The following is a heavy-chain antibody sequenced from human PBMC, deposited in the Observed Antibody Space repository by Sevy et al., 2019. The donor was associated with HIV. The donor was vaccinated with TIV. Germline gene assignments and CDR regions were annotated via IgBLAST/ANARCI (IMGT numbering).Heavy chain of an antibody. CDR3: AGENAWGRGYS. J-gene: IGHJ4*02. Sequence: ETLSLTCTVSGGSITSLYWHWIRQPPGKGLEWIANIYYNGHINYNPSLKSRVTLSLDTSKNQFSLRLSSVTAADTAMYYCAGENAWGRGYSWGQGTLVTVSS. CDR1: GGSITSLY. CDR2: IYYNGHI. V-gene: IGHV4-59*08. D-gene: IGHD1-26*01.